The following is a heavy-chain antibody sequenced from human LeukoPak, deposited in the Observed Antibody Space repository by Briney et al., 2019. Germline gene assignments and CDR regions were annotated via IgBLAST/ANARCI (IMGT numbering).Heavy chain of an antibody. J-gene: IGHJ6*03. CDR3: ARSHIAVAGTNYYYYYMDV. D-gene: IGHD6-19*01. CDR2: IYYSGST. CDR1: GGSISSYY. Sequence: SETLSLTCTVSGGSISSYYWSWIRQPPGKGLEWIGYIYYSGSTNYNPSLKSRVTISVDTSKNQFSLKLGSVTAADTAVYYCARSHIAVAGTNYYYYYMDVWGKGTTVTISS. V-gene: IGHV4-59*01.